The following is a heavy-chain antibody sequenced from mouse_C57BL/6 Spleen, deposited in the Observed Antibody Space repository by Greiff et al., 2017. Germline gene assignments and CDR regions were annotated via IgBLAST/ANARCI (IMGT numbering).Heavy chain of an antibody. J-gene: IGHJ4*01. CDR2: IHPTSGST. CDR1: GYTFTSYW. D-gene: IGHD2-2*01. CDR3: ARPSMVTPYYYAIDY. Sequence: QVQLQQPGAELVKPGASVKLSCKASGYTFTSYWMHWVKQRPGQGLEWIGMIHPTSGSTNYNEKFKSKATLPVDQSSSTAYMQLSSLTSEDSAVYYGARPSMVTPYYYAIDYWGQGTSVTVSS. V-gene: IGHV1-64*01.